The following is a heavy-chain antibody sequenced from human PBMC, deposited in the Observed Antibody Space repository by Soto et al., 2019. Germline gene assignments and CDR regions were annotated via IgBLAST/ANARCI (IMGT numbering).Heavy chain of an antibody. CDR3: ARELGTMIVVGFDY. CDR2: IWYDGSNK. D-gene: IGHD3-22*01. J-gene: IGHJ4*02. CDR1: GFTFSSYG. V-gene: IGHV3-33*01. Sequence: GGSLRLSCAASGFTFSSYGMHWVRQAPGKGLEWVAVIWYDGSNKYYADSVKGRFTISRDNSKNTLYLQMNSLRAEDTAVYYCARELGTMIVVGFDYWGQGTLVTVSS.